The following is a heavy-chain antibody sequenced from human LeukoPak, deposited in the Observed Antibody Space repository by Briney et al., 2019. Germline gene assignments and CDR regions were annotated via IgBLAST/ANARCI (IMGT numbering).Heavy chain of an antibody. CDR2: INPNSGGT. Sequence: ASVKVSCKASGYTFTGYYMHWVRQSPGQGLEWMGWINPNSGGTNYAQKFQGRVTMTRDTSISTAYMELSRLRSDDTAMYYCARERNYYDSIGRHKYFDYWGQGTLVTVSS. CDR1: GYTFTGYY. D-gene: IGHD3-22*01. V-gene: IGHV1-2*02. CDR3: ARERNYYDSIGRHKYFDY. J-gene: IGHJ4*02.